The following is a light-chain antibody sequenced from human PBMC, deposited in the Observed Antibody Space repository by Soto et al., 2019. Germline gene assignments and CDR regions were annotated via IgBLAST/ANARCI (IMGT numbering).Light chain of an antibody. V-gene: IGLV2-8*01. CDR1: SSDVGGYNY. CDR2: EVS. CDR3: SSYADSNNLV. J-gene: IGLJ2*01. Sequence: QSALTQPPSASGSPRQSVTISCTGTSSDVGGYNYVSWYQQHPGKAPKLMIYEVSKRPSGVPDRLSGSKSGNTASLTVAGLQAEAEADYYCSSYADSNNLVFGGGIKLTVL.